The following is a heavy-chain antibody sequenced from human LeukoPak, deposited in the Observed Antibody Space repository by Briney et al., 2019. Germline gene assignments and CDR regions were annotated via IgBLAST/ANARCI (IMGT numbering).Heavy chain of an antibody. CDR3: AIGFGSGFY. V-gene: IGHV3-48*01. J-gene: IGHJ4*02. Sequence: PGGCLRLSCSAPGFTFCSYSMTWVRQAPGKGLEWVSYISSCSTIHYAVSGKGRFTISRDNAKNSLYLQMNSLRAEDTAGYYCAIGFGSGFYLSQGTLVTVSS. CDR1: GFTFCSYS. CDR2: ISSCSTI. D-gene: IGHD6-19*01.